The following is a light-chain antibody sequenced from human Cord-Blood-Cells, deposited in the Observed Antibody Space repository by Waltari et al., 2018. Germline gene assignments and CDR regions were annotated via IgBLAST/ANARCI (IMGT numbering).Light chain of an antibody. V-gene: IGLV2-23*01. CDR1: SSDVGSYNL. Sequence: QSALTQPASVSGSPGQSITISCTGTSSDVGSYNLFSWYQQHPGKAPKLMIYEGSKRPSGVSNRFSGSKSGNTASLTISGLQAEDEADYYCCSYAGSSTSHVVFGGGTKLTVL. CDR2: EGS. CDR3: CSYAGSSTSHVV. J-gene: IGLJ2*01.